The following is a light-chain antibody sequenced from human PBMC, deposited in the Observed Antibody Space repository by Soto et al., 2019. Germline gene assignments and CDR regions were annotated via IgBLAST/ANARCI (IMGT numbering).Light chain of an antibody. Sequence: EIVLTQSPGTLSLSPGERATLSCRASQSVSSSSLAWYQQNPGQAPRLLIYEASSRATGIPDRFSGSGSGTEFTLTISSLQPDDFATYYCQQYHIYSWTFGQGTKVDIK. CDR2: EAS. J-gene: IGKJ1*01. CDR3: QQYHIYSWT. CDR1: QSVSSSS. V-gene: IGKV3-20*01.